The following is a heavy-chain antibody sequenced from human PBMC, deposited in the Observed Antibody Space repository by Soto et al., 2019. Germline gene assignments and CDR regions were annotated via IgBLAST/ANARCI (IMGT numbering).Heavy chain of an antibody. CDR1: GYTFTSYG. Sequence: QVQLVQSGAEVKKPGASVKVSCKASGYTFTSYGISWVRQAPGKGLEWMGWISAYHGNTNYAQKLQGRVTMATDTYTSTAYMELRSLRSDDTAVYYGARVKFGAVANFVDYWVQGTLVTVSS. J-gene: IGHJ4*02. CDR2: ISAYHGNT. V-gene: IGHV1-18*01. CDR3: ARVKFGAVANFVDY. D-gene: IGHD6-19*01.